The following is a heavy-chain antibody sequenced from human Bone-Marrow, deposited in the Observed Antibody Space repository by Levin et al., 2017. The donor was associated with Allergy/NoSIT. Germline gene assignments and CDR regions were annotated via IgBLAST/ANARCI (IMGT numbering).Heavy chain of an antibody. CDR1: GYTLTELS. Sequence: ASVKVSCKVSGYTLTELSMHWVRQAPGKGLEWMGGFDPEDGETIYAQKFQGRVTMTEDTSTDTAYMELSSLRSEDTAVYYCATDHSPGGGSDYLFDYWGQGTLVTVSS. V-gene: IGHV1-24*01. J-gene: IGHJ4*02. CDR3: ATDHSPGGGSDYLFDY. D-gene: IGHD1-26*01. CDR2: FDPEDGET.